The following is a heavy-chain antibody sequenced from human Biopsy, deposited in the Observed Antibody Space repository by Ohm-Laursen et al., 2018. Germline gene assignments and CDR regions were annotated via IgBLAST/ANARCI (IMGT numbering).Heavy chain of an antibody. V-gene: IGHV3-23*01. CDR3: AKGNGAYTNYGWYFDL. Sequence: SLRLSCTASGFTFSSYAMNWVRQAPGKGLEWVSAFSGSGGSTYYADSVKGRFTISRDNSKNTLFLQMNSLRAEDTAVYYCAKGNGAYTNYGWYFDLWGRGTLVTVSS. J-gene: IGHJ2*01. D-gene: IGHD4-11*01. CDR1: GFTFSSYA. CDR2: FSGSGGST.